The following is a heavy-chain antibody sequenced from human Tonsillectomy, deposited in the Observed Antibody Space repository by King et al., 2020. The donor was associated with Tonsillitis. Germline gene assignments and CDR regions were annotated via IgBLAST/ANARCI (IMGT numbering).Heavy chain of an antibody. D-gene: IGHD3-22*01. CDR2: ISSSSSTI. V-gene: IGHV3-48*02. Sequence: MNWVRQAPGKGLEWVSYISSSSSTIYYADSVKGRFTISRDNPKNSLYLQMNSLRDEDTAVYFCVRDYYASSGYYGGDSWGQGTLVTVSA. CDR3: VRDYYASSGYYGGDS. J-gene: IGHJ4*02.